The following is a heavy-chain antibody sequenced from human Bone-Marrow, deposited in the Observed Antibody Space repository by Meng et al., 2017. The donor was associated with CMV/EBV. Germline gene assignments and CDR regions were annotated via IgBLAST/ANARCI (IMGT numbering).Heavy chain of an antibody. CDR2: ISSSSSYI. Sequence: GASLKISCAASGFTFSSYSMNWVRQAPGKGLEWVSSISSSSSYIYYADSVKGRFTISRDNANNSLYLQMNSLRAENTAVYYCARGIVGAHDAFDIWGQGTTVTVSS. CDR3: ARGIVGAHDAFDI. J-gene: IGHJ3*02. V-gene: IGHV3-21*01. CDR1: GFTFSSYS. D-gene: IGHD1-26*01.